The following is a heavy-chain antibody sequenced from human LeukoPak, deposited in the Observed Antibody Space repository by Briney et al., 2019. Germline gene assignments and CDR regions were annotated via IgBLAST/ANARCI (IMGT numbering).Heavy chain of an antibody. CDR2: INGGGDTT. J-gene: IGHJ4*02. V-gene: IGHV3-23*01. CDR1: GFTFNRNA. Sequence: GGSLRLSCVASGFTFNRNAMSWVRQAPGKGLEWVSAINGGGDTTYYADSVKGRFTMSRDNSKNTLYLQMNSLRADDTAVYYCAKSAWLEDAPGGDYWGQGILVTVSS. CDR3: AKSAWLEDAPGGDY. D-gene: IGHD3-9*01.